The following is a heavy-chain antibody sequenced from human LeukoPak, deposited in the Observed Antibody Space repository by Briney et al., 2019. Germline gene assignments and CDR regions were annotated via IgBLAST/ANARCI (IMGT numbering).Heavy chain of an antibody. V-gene: IGHV3-11*06. J-gene: IGHJ4*02. CDR2: ISSSSTYT. CDR3: ARESDSSGYYDY. D-gene: IGHD3-22*01. CDR1: GFSFSNSY. Sequence: GGSLRLSCAASGFSFSNSYMSWIRQAPGKGLEWVSYISSSSTYTNSADSVRGRFTISRDNAKNSLYLQMNSLRVEDTAVYYRARESDSSGYYDYWGQGTLVTVSS.